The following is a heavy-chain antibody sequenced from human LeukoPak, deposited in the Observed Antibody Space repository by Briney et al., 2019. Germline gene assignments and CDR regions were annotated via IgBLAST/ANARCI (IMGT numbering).Heavy chain of an antibody. CDR1: GYTFTGYY. Sequence: ASVKVSCKASGYTFTGYYMHWVRQAPGQGLEWMGWINPNSGGTNYAQKFQGRVTMTRDTSISTAYMELSRLGSDDTAVYYCAREVTVTTIPYYYYYMDVWGKGTTVTVSS. CDR2: INPNSGGT. V-gene: IGHV1-2*02. J-gene: IGHJ6*03. CDR3: AREVTVTTIPYYYYYMDV. D-gene: IGHD4-17*01.